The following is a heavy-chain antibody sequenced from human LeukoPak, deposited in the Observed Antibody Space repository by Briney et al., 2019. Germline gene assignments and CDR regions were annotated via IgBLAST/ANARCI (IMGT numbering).Heavy chain of an antibody. V-gene: IGHV1-46*01. CDR2: INPSGGST. CDR3: ARARRPYDAFDI. CDR1: GYTFTSYY. Sequence: ASVKVSCKASGYTFTSYYMHWVRQAPGQGLEWMGIINPSGGSTSYAQKLQGRVTMTRDMSTSTVYMEPSSLRSEDTAVYYCARARRPYDAFDIWGQGTMVTVSS. J-gene: IGHJ3*02.